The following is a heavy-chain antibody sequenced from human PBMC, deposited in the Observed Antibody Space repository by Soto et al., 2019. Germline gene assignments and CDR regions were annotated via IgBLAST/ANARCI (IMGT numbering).Heavy chain of an antibody. CDR3: ALGLHGSSSVAFDY. CDR2: ISYDGSNK. V-gene: IGHV3-30*03. Sequence: QVQLVESGGGVVQPGRSLRLSCAASGFTFSSYGMHWVRQAPGKGLEWVAVISYDGSNKYYADSVKGRFTISRDNSKNTLYLQMNGLRAEDTTVYYCALGLHGSSSVAFDYWGQGTLVTVSS. D-gene: IGHD6-6*01. CDR1: GFTFSSYG. J-gene: IGHJ4*02.